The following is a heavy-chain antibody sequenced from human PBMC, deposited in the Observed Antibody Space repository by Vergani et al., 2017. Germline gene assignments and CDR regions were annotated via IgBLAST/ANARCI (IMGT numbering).Heavy chain of an antibody. CDR3: AKGGPIFPYEMDI. J-gene: IGHJ6*02. V-gene: IGHV3-30*02. D-gene: IGHD3-3*02. CDR2: IRYDGPNK. CDR1: GCAFTNYG. Sequence: HVQLVESGGGAVQPGGSLRLSCAASGCAFTNYGMHWVRQGPGKGLEWVAFIRYDGPNKYYADSVTGRFSISRDNSKSTLYLQLNSLRSDDTAVYYCAKGGPIFPYEMDIWGQGTTVTVSS.